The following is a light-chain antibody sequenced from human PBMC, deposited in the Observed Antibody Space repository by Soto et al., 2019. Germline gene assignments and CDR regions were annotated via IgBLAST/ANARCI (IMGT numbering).Light chain of an antibody. CDR2: AAS. J-gene: IGKJ1*01. V-gene: IGKV3-20*01. CDR3: QQYDYSPRT. Sequence: ELVLTQSPGTLALPPGDRGTRACRASLSLPSRSLAWYQQRPGQAPRVLISAASTRAADIPDRFSGSGSGTDFTLTINRLEPEDFAVYYCQQYDYSPRTFGQGTKVDIK. CDR1: LSLPSRS.